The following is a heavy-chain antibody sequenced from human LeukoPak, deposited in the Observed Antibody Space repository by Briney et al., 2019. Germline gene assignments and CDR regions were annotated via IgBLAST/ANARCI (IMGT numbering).Heavy chain of an antibody. CDR2: INHSGST. CDR3: ARAPSVRGVIIRYFDY. J-gene: IGHJ4*02. V-gene: IGHV4-34*01. Sequence: KSSETLSLTCAVYGGSFSGYYWSWIRQPPGKGLEWIGDINHSGSTNYNPSLKSRVTISVDTSKNQFSLKLSSVTAADTAVYYCARAPSVRGVIIRYFDYWGQGTLVTVSS. D-gene: IGHD3-10*01. CDR1: GGSFSGYY.